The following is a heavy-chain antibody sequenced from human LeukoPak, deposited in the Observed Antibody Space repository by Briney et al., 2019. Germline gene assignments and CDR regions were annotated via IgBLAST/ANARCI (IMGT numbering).Heavy chain of an antibody. J-gene: IGHJ4*02. D-gene: IGHD6-13*01. V-gene: IGHV3-64*01. CDR2: IGPDGGTT. CDR3: ARGAQLTDY. CDR1: GFTFYTYG. Sequence: GGSLRLSCAASGFTFYTYGMHWVCQAPGKGLEYVSGIGPDGGTTYYTNSVKGRFTISRDNSKYMLYLQMDSLTADDMAVYYCARGAQLTDYWGQGTLVTLSS.